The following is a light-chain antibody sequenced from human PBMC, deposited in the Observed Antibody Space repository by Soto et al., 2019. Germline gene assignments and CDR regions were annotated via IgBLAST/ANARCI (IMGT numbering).Light chain of an antibody. CDR1: QSVSSSY. CDR2: GAS. Sequence: EIVLTQSPGTLSLSPGERASLSCRGIQSVSSSYLAWYQQKPGQAPRLLIYGASSRATGIPDRFSGSGSGTDFTLTISRLEPEDFAVYYCQQYGSSPPWTFGQGTKVDI. CDR3: QQYGSSPPWT. J-gene: IGKJ1*01. V-gene: IGKV3-20*01.